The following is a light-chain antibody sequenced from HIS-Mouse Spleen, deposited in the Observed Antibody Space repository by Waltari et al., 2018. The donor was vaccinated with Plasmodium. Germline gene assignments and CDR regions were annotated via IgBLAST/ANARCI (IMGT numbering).Light chain of an antibody. CDR1: ALPKKY. V-gene: IGLV3-10*01. Sequence: SYELTQPPSVSVSPGQTARITCSGDALPKKYAYWYQQKSGQAPVLVIYEDSNGPSGIPEGFSGSSSGTMATVTISGAQVEDEADYYCYSTDSSGNHRVFGGGTKLTVL. CDR3: YSTDSSGNHRV. J-gene: IGLJ3*02. CDR2: EDS.